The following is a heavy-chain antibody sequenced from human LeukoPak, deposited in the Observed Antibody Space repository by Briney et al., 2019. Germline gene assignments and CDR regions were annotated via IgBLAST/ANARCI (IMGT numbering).Heavy chain of an antibody. CDR1: GGTFSSYA. CDR3: AREETYWTSYPIS. D-gene: IGHD3/OR15-3a*01. CDR2: ISPIFGTA. Sequence: AASVKVSCKASGGTFSSYAISWVRQAPGQGLEWMVRISPIFGTANYAQKFQGRVTITTDESTSTAYMELSSLRSEDTAEYYCAREETYWTSYPISWGQGTLVTVSS. V-gene: IGHV1-69*05. J-gene: IGHJ4*02.